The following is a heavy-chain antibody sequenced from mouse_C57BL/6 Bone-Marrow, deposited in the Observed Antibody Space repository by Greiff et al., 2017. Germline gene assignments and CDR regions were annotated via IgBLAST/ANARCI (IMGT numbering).Heavy chain of an antibody. Sequence: VKLVESGPGLVAPSQSLSITCTVSGFSLTSYGVSWVRQPPGKGLEWLGVIWGDGSTNYHSALISSLSISKDNSKSQVFLKLNSLQTDDTATYYCAKPLYYGSSFAYWGQGTLVTVSA. CDR3: AKPLYYGSSFAY. V-gene: IGHV2-3*01. D-gene: IGHD1-1*01. CDR1: GFSLTSYG. CDR2: IWGDGST. J-gene: IGHJ3*01.